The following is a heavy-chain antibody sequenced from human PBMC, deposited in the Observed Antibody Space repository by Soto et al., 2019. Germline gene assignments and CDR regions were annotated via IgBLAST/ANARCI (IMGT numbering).Heavy chain of an antibody. Sequence: EVQLLESGGGLVQPGGSLRLSCAASGFTFSSYAMSWVRQAPGKGLEWVSSISGSGDDTHYADSVKGRFTISRVNSKNRLFLQMSRLRVEDTAVYYCAKRPTVTTSGCFDFWGQGNLVTVSS. CDR2: ISGSGDDT. CDR1: GFTFSSYA. CDR3: AKRPTVTTSGCFDF. J-gene: IGHJ4*02. D-gene: IGHD4-17*01. V-gene: IGHV3-23*01.